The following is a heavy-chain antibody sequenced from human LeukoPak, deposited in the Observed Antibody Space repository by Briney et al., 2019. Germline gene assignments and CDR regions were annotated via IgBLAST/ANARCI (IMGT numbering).Heavy chain of an antibody. Sequence: GGSLRLSCAASGFTFSDYYMSWLRQAPGKGLEWVSYISSSGSTIYYADSVKGRFTISRDNAKNSLYLQMNSLRAEDTAVYYCARDRMGIAVAGTRDFDYWGQGTLVTVSS. D-gene: IGHD6-19*01. CDR3: ARDRMGIAVAGTRDFDY. V-gene: IGHV3-11*04. J-gene: IGHJ4*02. CDR2: ISSSGSTI. CDR1: GFTFSDYY.